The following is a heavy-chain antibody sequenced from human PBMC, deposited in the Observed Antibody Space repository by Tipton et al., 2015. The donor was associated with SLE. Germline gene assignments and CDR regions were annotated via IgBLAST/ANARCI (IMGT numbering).Heavy chain of an antibody. CDR2: ISYDGSNK. V-gene: IGHV3-30*19. Sequence: SLRLSCAASGFTFTTYGMHWFRQAPGKGLEWVAVISYDGSNKYYADAVKGRFTISRDNSKNTLYLQMNSLRAEDTAVYYCARGWEPPGFDYWGQGTLVTVSS. D-gene: IGHD1-26*01. CDR3: ARGWEPPGFDY. J-gene: IGHJ4*02. CDR1: GFTFTTYG.